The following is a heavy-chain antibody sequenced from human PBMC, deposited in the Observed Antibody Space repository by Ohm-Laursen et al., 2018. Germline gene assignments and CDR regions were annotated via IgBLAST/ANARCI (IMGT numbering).Heavy chain of an antibody. Sequence: GSLRLSCTASGFTFSSYSMNWVRQAPGKGLEWVSSISSSSSSYIYYADSVKGRFTISRDNAKNSLYLQMNSLRAEDTAVYYCARESSGYGHYYYGMDVWGQGTTVTVSS. CDR3: ARESSGYGHYYYGMDV. J-gene: IGHJ6*02. CDR2: ISSSSSSYI. D-gene: IGHD6-25*01. V-gene: IGHV3-21*01. CDR1: GFTFSSYS.